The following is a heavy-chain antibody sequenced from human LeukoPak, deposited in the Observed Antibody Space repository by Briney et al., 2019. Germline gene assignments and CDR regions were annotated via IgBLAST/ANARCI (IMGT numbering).Heavy chain of an antibody. CDR2: INHSGST. CDR1: GGSFSGYY. Sequence: PSETLSLTCAVYGGSFSGYYWSWIRQPPGKGLEWIGEINHSGSTNYNPSLKSRVTISVDTSKNQFSLKLSSVTAADTAVYYCARGPRGPYSSSWLRTYYFDYWGQGTLVTVSS. V-gene: IGHV4-34*01. CDR3: ARGPRGPYSSSWLRTYYFDY. D-gene: IGHD6-13*01. J-gene: IGHJ4*02.